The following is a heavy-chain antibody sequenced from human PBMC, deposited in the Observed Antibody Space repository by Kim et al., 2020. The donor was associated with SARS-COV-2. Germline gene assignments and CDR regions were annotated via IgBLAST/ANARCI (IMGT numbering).Heavy chain of an antibody. CDR1: GGSISSYY. D-gene: IGHD4-17*01. Sequence: SETLSLTCTVSGGSISSYYWSWIRQPPGKGLEWIGYIYYSGSTNYNPSLKSRVTISVDTSKNQFSLKLSSVTAADTAVYYCAREPTMDYGDIYYYYGMDVWGQGTTVTVSS. J-gene: IGHJ6*02. CDR2: IYYSGST. V-gene: IGHV4-59*01. CDR3: AREPTMDYGDIYYYYGMDV.